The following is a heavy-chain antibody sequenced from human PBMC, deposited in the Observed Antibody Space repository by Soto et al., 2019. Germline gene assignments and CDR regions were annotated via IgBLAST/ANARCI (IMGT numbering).Heavy chain of an antibody. CDR1: GFTFSSYA. J-gene: IGHJ6*03. CDR2: ISSNGGST. Sequence: PGGPLRLSWAASGFTFSSYAMHWVRQAPGKGLEYVSAISSNGGSTYYANSVKGRFTISRDNSKNTLYLQMGSLRAEDMAVYYCARDQRSYSSGWTLWGYYYYYMDVWGKGTTVTVSS. V-gene: IGHV3-64*01. CDR3: ARDQRSYSSGWTLWGYYYYYMDV. D-gene: IGHD6-25*01.